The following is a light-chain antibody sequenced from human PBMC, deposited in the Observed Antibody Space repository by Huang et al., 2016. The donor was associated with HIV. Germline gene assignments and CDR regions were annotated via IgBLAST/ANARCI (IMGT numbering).Light chain of an antibody. CDR1: QSISAY. CDR2: GAS. J-gene: IGKJ4*02. Sequence: DIQMTQSPSSLSASVGDRVTITCRASQSISAYLNWYQQKPGKAPKLLIYGASTLQSGVPSRFSGSGSGTDFTLTRKSLQAGGCATYYQKSYTTPLTFGGGTKVEI. CDR3: QKSYTTPLT. V-gene: IGKV1-39*01.